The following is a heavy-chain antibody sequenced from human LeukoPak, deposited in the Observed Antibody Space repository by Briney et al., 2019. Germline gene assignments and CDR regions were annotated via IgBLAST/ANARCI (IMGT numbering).Heavy chain of an antibody. V-gene: IGHV3-53*01. J-gene: IGHJ4*02. CDR3: ARRAYYFDY. CDR2: IYSGGST. CDR1: GFTVSSNY. Sequence: GGSLRLSCAASGFTVSSNYMNWVRQAPGKGLEWVSVIYSGGSTYYADSVKGRFTISRDNAKNSLYLQMNSLRAEDTAVYYCARRAYYFDYWGQGTLVTVSS.